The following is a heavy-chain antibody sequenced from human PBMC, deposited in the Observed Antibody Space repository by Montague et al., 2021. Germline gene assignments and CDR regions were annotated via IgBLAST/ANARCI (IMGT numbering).Heavy chain of an antibody. CDR2: IYDSGTT. CDR1: GGSISEFY. J-gene: IGHJ4*02. CDR3: ARRLGIRAPFDY. D-gene: IGHD7-27*01. V-gene: IGHV4-59*08. Sequence: SETLSLTCTVTGGSISEFYWSWTRQSPEQGLEWIGYIYDSGTTNSNSSLMRRVTISSDTSMNQFSLTLRSVTAAVTAVYFCARRLGIRAPFDYWGQGTLVTVSS.